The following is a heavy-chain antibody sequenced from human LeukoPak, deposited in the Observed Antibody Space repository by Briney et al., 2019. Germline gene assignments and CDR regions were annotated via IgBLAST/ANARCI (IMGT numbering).Heavy chain of an antibody. V-gene: IGHV4-34*01. D-gene: IGHD3-16*01. CDR1: GGSFSGYY. Sequence: SETLSLTCAVYGGSFSGYYWSWIRQPPGEGLEWIGEIYLGGSSNYRPSLKSRVTMSLDTSKNQFSLKLSSVTAADTAIYYCTRGLRVWPYFYGMDVWGQGTTVTVSS. CDR2: IYLGGSS. CDR3: TRGLRVWPYFYGMDV. J-gene: IGHJ6*02.